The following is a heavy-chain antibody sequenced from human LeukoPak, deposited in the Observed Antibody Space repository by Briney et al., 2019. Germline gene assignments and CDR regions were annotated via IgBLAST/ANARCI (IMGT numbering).Heavy chain of an antibody. CDR1: GGSISSYY. CDR3: ARLEEQLVPYYYYYMDV. J-gene: IGHJ6*03. Sequence: SETLSLTCTVSGGSISSYYWNWIRQPPGKGLEWIGYIYYSGSTNYNPSLKRRVTISVDTSKKQFSLKLSSVTAADPAVYYCARLEEQLVPYYYYYMDVWGKGTTVTVSS. D-gene: IGHD6-6*01. V-gene: IGHV4-59*01. CDR2: IYYSGST.